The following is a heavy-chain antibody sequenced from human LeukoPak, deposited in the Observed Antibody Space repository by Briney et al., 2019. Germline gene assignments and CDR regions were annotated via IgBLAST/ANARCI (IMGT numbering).Heavy chain of an antibody. CDR2: ILYDGSNK. Sequence: GGSLRLSCAASGFNFKNYGMHWVRQAPGKGLEWVAMILYDGSNKYHADSVKGRFTISRDNSKNTLYPQMNSLRAEDTAVYYCARAEYYDSSFYDYWGQGTLVTVSS. CDR3: ARAEYYDSSFYDY. CDR1: GFNFKNYG. D-gene: IGHD3-22*01. J-gene: IGHJ4*02. V-gene: IGHV3-30*03.